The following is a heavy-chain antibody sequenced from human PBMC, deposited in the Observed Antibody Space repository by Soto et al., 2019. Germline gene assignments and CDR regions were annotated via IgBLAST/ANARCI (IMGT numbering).Heavy chain of an antibody. CDR1: GGSFSGYY. CDR3: ARGRITMVRGILSPSYFDY. Sequence: PSETLSLTCAVYGGSFSGYYWSWIRQPPGKGLEWIGEINHSGSTNYNPSLKSRVTISVDTSKNQFSLKLSSVTAADTAVYYCARGRITMVRGILSPSYFDYWGQGTLVTAPQ. V-gene: IGHV4-34*01. J-gene: IGHJ4*02. CDR2: INHSGST. D-gene: IGHD3-10*01.